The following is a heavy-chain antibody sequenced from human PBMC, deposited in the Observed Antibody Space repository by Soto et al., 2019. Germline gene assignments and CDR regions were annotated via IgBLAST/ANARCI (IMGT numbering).Heavy chain of an antibody. Sequence: QVQLVQSASEVMKPGASVKVSCKASGYTFIRYGITWVRQAPGQRLEWMGWISPYNDQTIYAQKLQGKVTKTADTSTRTVYMQLRSEKSAHTAVYYCARGGYDDNVWRKLSNYGLDVWGQGTSVSVAS. CDR1: GYTFIRYG. CDR3: ARGGYDDNVWRKLSNYGLDV. J-gene: IGHJ6*02. CDR2: ISPYNDQT. D-gene: IGHD3-16*01. V-gene: IGHV1-18*01.